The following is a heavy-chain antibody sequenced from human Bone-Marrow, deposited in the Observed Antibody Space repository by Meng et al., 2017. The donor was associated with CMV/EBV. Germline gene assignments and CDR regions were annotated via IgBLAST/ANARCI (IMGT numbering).Heavy chain of an antibody. V-gene: IGHV3-30*02. Sequence: GESLKISCAASGFTFSSYGMHWVRQAPGKGLEWVAFIRYDGSNKYNADSVKGRFTTSRDNSKNTLYLQMNSLRAEDTAVYYCARSDIVVVPAAIPPYYGMDVWGQGTTVTVSS. CDR1: GFTFSSYG. CDR2: IRYDGSNK. J-gene: IGHJ6*02. D-gene: IGHD2-2*01. CDR3: ARSDIVVVPAAIPPYYGMDV.